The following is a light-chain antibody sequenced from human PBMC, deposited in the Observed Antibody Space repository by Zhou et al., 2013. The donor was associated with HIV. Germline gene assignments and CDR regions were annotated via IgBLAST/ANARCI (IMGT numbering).Light chain of an antibody. CDR1: QSVISSY. CDR2: GAS. J-gene: IGKJ1*01. V-gene: IGKV3-20*01. CDR3: QQCNSYPWT. Sequence: EIVLTQSPGTLSLSPGERATLSCRASQSVISSYLAWYQQKPGQAPRLLIYGASSRATGIPDRFSGSGSGTDFTLTISSLQPDDFATYYCQQCNSYPWTFGQGTKGGNQT.